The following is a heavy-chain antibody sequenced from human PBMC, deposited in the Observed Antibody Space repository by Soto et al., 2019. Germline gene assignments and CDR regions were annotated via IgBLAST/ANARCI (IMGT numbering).Heavy chain of an antibody. CDR1: GFTFSSYG. CDR3: ERDLGGNYYDSSGYYAPDY. D-gene: IGHD3-22*01. J-gene: IGHJ4*02. V-gene: IGHV3-33*01. Sequence: QVQLVESGGGVVQPGRSLRLSCAASGFTFSSYGMHWVRQAPGKGLEWVAVIWYDGSNKYYADSVKGRFTISRDNSKNTRYLQMNSLRAEDTAVYYCERDLGGNYYDSSGYYAPDYWGQGTLVTVSS. CDR2: IWYDGSNK.